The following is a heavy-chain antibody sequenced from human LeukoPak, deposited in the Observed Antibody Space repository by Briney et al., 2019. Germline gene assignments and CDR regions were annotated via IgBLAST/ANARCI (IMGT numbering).Heavy chain of an antibody. V-gene: IGHV3-48*03. D-gene: IGHD3-22*01. CDR2: ISSSGSTI. CDR1: GFTFSSYE. Sequence: SGGSLRLSCAASGFTFSSYEINWVRQAPGKGLEWVSYISSSGSTIYYADSVKGRFTISRDNAKNTLYLQMNSLRAEDTAVYYCVRYYYDSSGYPTYYYYYYMDVWGKGTTVTVSS. J-gene: IGHJ6*03. CDR3: VRYYYDSSGYPTYYYYYYMDV.